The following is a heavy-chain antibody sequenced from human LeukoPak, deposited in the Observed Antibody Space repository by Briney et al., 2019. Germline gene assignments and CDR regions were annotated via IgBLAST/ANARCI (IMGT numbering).Heavy chain of an antibody. J-gene: IGHJ6*02. CDR3: ARASSGAIYYYGMDV. CDR1: GGPISRSY. CDR2: IFNSGST. V-gene: IGHV4-59*01. D-gene: IGHD3-10*01. Sequence: SETLSLTCTISGGPISRSYWTWIRQVPGKGLEWIGCIFNSGSTLYNPSLKSRVTISEGTSRSQFSLKLSSVTAADTAVYYCARASSGAIYYYGMDVWGQGTTVTVSS.